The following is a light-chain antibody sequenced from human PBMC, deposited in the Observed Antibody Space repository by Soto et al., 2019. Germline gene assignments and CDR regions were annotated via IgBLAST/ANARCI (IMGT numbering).Light chain of an antibody. CDR3: SSFTSTSTRV. CDR2: DVS. V-gene: IGLV2-14*01. Sequence: QSVLTQPASVSGSPGQWIAISCTGTSSDVGGYNYVSWYQQHPGKAPKLMIYDVSNRPSGVPDRFSGSKSGNAASLTISGLQAEDEADYYCSSFTSTSTRVFGTGTKVTVL. CDR1: SSDVGGYNY. J-gene: IGLJ1*01.